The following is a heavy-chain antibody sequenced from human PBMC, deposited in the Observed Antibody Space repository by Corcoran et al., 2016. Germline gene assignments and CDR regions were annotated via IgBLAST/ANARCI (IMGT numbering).Heavy chain of an antibody. CDR3: AHRRDCSSTSCYFDAFDI. D-gene: IGHD2-2*01. Sequence: QITLKESGPTLVKPTQTLTLTCTFSGFSLSTSGVGVGWIRQPPGKALEWLALIYWNDDKRYSPSLKSRLTITKDTSKNQVVLTITNMDPVDTATYYCAHRRDCSSTSCYFDAFDIWGQGTMVTVSS. V-gene: IGHV2-5*01. CDR1: GFSLSTSGVG. J-gene: IGHJ3*02. CDR2: IYWNDDK.